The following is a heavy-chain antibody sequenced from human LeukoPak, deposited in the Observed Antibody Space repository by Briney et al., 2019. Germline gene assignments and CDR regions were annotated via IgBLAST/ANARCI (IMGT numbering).Heavy chain of an antibody. CDR3: ANGYNRLDH. CDR2: ISYDGSNK. J-gene: IGHJ4*02. Sequence: QSGGSLRLSCAASGFTFSSYGMHWVRQAPGKGLEWVAVISYDGSNKYYADSVKGRFTISRDNSKNTLYLQMNSLRAEDTAVYYCANGYNRLDHWGQGTLVTVSS. D-gene: IGHD5-24*01. CDR1: GFTFSSYG. V-gene: IGHV3-30*18.